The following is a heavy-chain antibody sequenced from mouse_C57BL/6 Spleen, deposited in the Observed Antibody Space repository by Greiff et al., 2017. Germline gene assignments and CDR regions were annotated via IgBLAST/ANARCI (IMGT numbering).Heavy chain of an antibody. CDR1: GYTFTDYE. V-gene: IGHV1-15*01. Sequence: VQLVESGAELVRPGASVTLSCKASGYTFTDYEMHWVKQTPVHGLEWIGAIDPETGGTAYNQKFKGKAILTADKSSSTAYMELRSLTSEDSAVYYCTRSVYGSSPDYWGQGTTLTVSS. CDR3: TRSVYGSSPDY. J-gene: IGHJ2*01. D-gene: IGHD1-1*01. CDR2: IDPETGGT.